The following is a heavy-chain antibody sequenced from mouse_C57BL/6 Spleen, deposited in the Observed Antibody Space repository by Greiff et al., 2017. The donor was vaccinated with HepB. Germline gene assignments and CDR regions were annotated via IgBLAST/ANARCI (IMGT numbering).Heavy chain of an antibody. D-gene: IGHD1-1*01. CDR2: INPNNGGT. J-gene: IGHJ2*01. CDR1: GYTFTDYN. V-gene: IGHV1-22*01. CDR3: ARSSYYGSSLDY. Sequence: EVKLQQSGPELVKPGASVKMSCKASGYTFTDYNMHWVKQSHGKSLEWIGYINPNNGGTSYNQKFKGKATLTVNKSSSTAYMELRSLTSEDSAVYYCARSSYYGSSLDYWGQGTTLTVSS.